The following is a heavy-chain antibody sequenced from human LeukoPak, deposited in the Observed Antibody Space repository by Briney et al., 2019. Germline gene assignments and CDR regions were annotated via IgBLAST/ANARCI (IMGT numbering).Heavy chain of an antibody. J-gene: IGHJ3*02. Sequence: GESLKISCKDSGNSFTNYWFGWVRQMPGKGLEWMGIIYPGDSDTRYSPSFQGQVTISADKSISTAYLQWSSLKASDTAMYYCARPQATAVVSRGAFDIWGQGTMVTVSS. D-gene: IGHD5/OR15-5a*01. CDR2: IYPGDSDT. CDR1: GNSFTNYW. CDR3: ARPQATAVVSRGAFDI. V-gene: IGHV5-51*01.